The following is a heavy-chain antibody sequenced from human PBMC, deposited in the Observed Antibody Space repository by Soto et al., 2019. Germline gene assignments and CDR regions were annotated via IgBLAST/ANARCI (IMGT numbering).Heavy chain of an antibody. CDR2: ISSSGSTI. D-gene: IGHD4-4*01. Sequence: GGSLRLSCAASGFTFSDYYMSWIRQAPGKGLEWVSYISSSGSTIYYADSVKGRFTISRDNAKNSLYLQMNSLRAEDTAVYYCARDTPSTVTNYYYYYGMDVWGQGTTVTVSS. CDR3: ARDTPSTVTNYYYYYGMDV. CDR1: GFTFSDYY. J-gene: IGHJ6*02. V-gene: IGHV3-11*01.